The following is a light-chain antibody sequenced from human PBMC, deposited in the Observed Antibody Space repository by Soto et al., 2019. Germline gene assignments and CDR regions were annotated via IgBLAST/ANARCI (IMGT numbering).Light chain of an antibody. CDR2: WAF. CDR3: QQYFIAPFT. Sequence: DIVMTQSPDSLAVSLGERATINCKSSQSVLVTPDNKNNLAWYQQKPGQPPRLLIYWAFFRESGVPDRFSGRGSGTDFTLTISSLRAEDVAVYYCQQYFIAPFTFGGGTKVEIK. J-gene: IGKJ4*01. CDR1: QSVLVTPDNKNN. V-gene: IGKV4-1*01.